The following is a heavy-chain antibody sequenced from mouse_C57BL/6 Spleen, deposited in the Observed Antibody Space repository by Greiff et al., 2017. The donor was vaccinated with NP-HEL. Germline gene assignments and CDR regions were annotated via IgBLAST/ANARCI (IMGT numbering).Heavy chain of an antibody. J-gene: IGHJ2*01. CDR3: ARSGGLRRFFDY. CDR2: IYPGSGST. CDR1: GYTFTSYW. Sequence: QVQLQQPGAELVKPGASVKMSCKASGYTFTSYWITCVKQRPGQGLEWIGDIYPGSGSTNYNEKFKSKATLTVDTSSSTAYMQLSSLTSEDSAVYYCARSGGLRRFFDYWGQGTTLTVSS. D-gene: IGHD2-4*01. V-gene: IGHV1-55*01.